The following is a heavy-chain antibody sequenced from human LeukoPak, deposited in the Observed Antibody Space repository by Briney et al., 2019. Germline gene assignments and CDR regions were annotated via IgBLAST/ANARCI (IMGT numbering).Heavy chain of an antibody. CDR2: IYYSGTT. V-gene: IGHV4-39*07. CDR1: GGSISSSPYY. Sequence: PSETLSLTCTVSGGSISSSPYYWGWIRQPPGKGLEWIGSIYYSGTTHYNPSLESRVTIPVDTSKNQFSLKLSSVTAADTAVYYCARGYCSGGSCYSYYYYSYMDVWGKGTTVTVSS. D-gene: IGHD2-15*01. J-gene: IGHJ6*03. CDR3: ARGYCSGGSCYSYYYYSYMDV.